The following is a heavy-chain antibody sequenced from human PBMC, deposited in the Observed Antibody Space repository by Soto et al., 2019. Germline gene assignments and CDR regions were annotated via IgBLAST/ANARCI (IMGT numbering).Heavy chain of an antibody. CDR2: VSGSGGIT. V-gene: IGHV3-23*01. J-gene: IGHJ4*02. CDR3: VRDGDYTGSICEMSGDS. CDR1: GFIFSNYA. Sequence: EVQLLESGGGWVQPGESLTLSCAASGFIFSNYAMSWVRQAPGKGLEWVSAVSGSGGITYDSDSVKGRFTISRDYTTQPLYMHMNSLRVEDTATDYCVRDGDYTGSICEMSGDSWGQGTLVTVSS. D-gene: IGHD2-15*01.